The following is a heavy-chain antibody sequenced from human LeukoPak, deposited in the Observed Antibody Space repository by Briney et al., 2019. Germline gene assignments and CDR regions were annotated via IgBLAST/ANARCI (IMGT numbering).Heavy chain of an antibody. CDR1: GFTFSSFD. V-gene: IGHV3-23*01. CDR3: ATITSMRVVLIS. J-gene: IGHJ5*02. D-gene: IGHD3-22*01. Sequence: SGGSLRLSCAASGFTFSSFDMTWVRQAPGKGLEWVSTISVSATNTYYADSVKGRFTIYRDNSKNTLYLQMNSLRADDTAVYYCATITSMRVVLISWGQGTLVTVSS. CDR2: ISVSATNT.